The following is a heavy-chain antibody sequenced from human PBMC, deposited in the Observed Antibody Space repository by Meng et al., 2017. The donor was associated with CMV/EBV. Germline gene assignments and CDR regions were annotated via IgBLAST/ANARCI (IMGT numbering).Heavy chain of an antibody. V-gene: IGHV4-38-2*02. Sequence: GSLRLSCTVSGYSISSGYYWGWIRQPPGKGLEWIGSIYHSGSTYYNPSLKSRVTISVDTSKNQFSLKLSSVTAADTAVYYCAREWGGIVVVPAAMEIDYWGQGTLVTVSS. D-gene: IGHD2-2*01. CDR3: AREWGGIVVVPAAMEIDY. J-gene: IGHJ4*02. CDR2: IYHSGST. CDR1: GYSISSGYY.